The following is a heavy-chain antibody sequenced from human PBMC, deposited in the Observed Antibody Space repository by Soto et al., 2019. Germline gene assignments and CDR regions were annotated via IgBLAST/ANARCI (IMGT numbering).Heavy chain of an antibody. Sequence: ASVKVSCKASGYTLTRYYMHWVRQAPGQGLGWMGWINPNSGGTNYAQTFQGWVTMTRDTSISTAYMGLSRLRSDDTAVYYCARDRTMVYAIRGKAVAGTRFDPWGQGTLVTVSS. D-gene: IGHD6-19*01. V-gene: IGHV1-2*04. CDR3: ARDRTMVYAIRGKAVAGTRFDP. J-gene: IGHJ5*02. CDR1: GYTLTRYY. CDR2: INPNSGGT.